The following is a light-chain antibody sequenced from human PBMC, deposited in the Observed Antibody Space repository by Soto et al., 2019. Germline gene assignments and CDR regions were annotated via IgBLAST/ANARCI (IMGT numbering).Light chain of an antibody. Sequence: IVLTQSPATLSLSPGEGATLSCSASQSVTGTNLAWYQQRAGQAPRLLIYDAVRRATGIPDRFSGSGSGTDFTLTISRLEPEDFAVYYCHQYGSSLGTFGQGTKVEI. CDR3: HQYGSSLGT. J-gene: IGKJ2*01. CDR1: QSVTGTN. V-gene: IGKV3-20*01. CDR2: DAV.